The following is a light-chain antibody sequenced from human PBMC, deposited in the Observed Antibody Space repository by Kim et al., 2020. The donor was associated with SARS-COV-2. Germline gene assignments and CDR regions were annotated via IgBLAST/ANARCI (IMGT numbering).Light chain of an antibody. Sequence: GQSATISRTGTSSDVGRYNYVSWYQKHPGKAPTLMIYDVTERPSGVPDRLSGSKSGNTASLTISGLQAEDEADYYCCSYAGSYIWVFGGGTKVTVL. CDR3: CSYAGSYIWV. J-gene: IGLJ3*02. V-gene: IGLV2-11*03. CDR1: SSDVGRYNY. CDR2: DVT.